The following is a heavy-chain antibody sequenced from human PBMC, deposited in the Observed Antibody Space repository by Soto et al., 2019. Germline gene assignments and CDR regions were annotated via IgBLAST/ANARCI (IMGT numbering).Heavy chain of an antibody. V-gene: IGHV1-69*02. CDR2: IIPMLGIA. D-gene: IGHD2-21*02. CDR3: TIGSWSGDVFDM. Sequence: QVQLVQSGAEVKKPGSSVKVSCKDSGGTFSTYSMFWVRQAPGQGREWMGRIIPMLGIANHAQRFQDRVTITSDKSTATAHMELSSLRSEDTDLYYCTIGSWSGDVFDMWGQGTMVTVSS. CDR1: GGTFSTYS. J-gene: IGHJ3*02.